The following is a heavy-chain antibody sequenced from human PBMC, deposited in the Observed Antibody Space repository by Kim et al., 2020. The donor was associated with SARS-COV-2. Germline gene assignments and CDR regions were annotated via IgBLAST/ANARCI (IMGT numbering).Heavy chain of an antibody. CDR2: ITWNSDSI. Sequence: GGSLRLSCAASGFTFGDYIMHWVRQVPGKGLEWVSGITWNSDSIGYADSVKGRFTISRDNAKNSLYLQMNSLRAEDTALYYCGTFTAHGLDYWGQGTLV. D-gene: IGHD5-18*01. CDR3: GTFTAHGLDY. V-gene: IGHV3-9*01. CDR1: GFTFGDYI. J-gene: IGHJ4*02.